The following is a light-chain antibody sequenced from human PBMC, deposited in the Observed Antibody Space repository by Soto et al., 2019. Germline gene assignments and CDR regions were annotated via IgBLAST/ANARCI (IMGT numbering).Light chain of an antibody. CDR2: GAS. V-gene: IGKV3-15*01. Sequence: EIVMKQSPATLSVSPGERATLSCRASQSVSSNFAWYQQKPGQAPRPLIYGASTRATGIPARFSGSGYGTEFTLTISSLQSEDFAVYYCQQYNNWYTFGQGTKREIK. CDR3: QQYNNWYT. CDR1: QSVSSN. J-gene: IGKJ2*01.